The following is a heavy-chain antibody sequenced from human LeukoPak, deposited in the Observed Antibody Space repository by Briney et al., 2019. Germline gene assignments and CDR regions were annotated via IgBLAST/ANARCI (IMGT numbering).Heavy chain of an antibody. Sequence: SETLSLTCTVSGGSISSYYWSWIRQPPGKGLEWIGYIYYSGRTHYNPSLKSRVTISVDTSKNQFSLRLSSVTAADTAVYYCAKVTPHYYYYYMDVWGKGTTVTISS. J-gene: IGHJ6*03. CDR2: IYYSGRT. CDR1: GGSISSYY. CDR3: AKVTPHYYYYYMDV. V-gene: IGHV4-59*01.